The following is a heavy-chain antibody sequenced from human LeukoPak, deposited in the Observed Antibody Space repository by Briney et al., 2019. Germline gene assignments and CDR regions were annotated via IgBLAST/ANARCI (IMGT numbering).Heavy chain of an antibody. D-gene: IGHD6-19*01. CDR1: GGSISSSNW. CDR3: AKVGSSGWLPFDY. V-gene: IGHV4-4*02. CDR2: IYHSGST. Sequence: SETLSLTCAVSGGSISSSNWWSWVRQPPGKGLEWIGEIYHSGSTHYNPSLKSLVTISVDKSKNQFSLKLNSVTAADTAVYYCAKVGSSGWLPFDYWGQGTLVTVSS. J-gene: IGHJ4*02.